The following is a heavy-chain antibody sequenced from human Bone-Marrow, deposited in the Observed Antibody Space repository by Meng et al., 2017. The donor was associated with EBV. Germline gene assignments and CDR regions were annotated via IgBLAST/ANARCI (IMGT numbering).Heavy chain of an antibody. CDR2: IIPVLGAT. J-gene: IGHJ4*02. CDR1: GGTLNNFA. Sequence: VTLVQSGAEVKKPGSSVRASCKASGGTLNNFAINWVRQAPGEGLEWMGGIIPVLGATNYADNFQGRMKIIADESTNTAYMELSKLTPADTALYYCARDNGDTMTNPYFDYWGQGTLVTVSS. CDR3: ARDNGDTMTNPYFDY. V-gene: IGHV1-69*01. D-gene: IGHD2-21*01.